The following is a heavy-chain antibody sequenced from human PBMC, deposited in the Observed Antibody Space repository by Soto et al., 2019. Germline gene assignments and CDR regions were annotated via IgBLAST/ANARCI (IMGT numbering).Heavy chain of an antibody. V-gene: IGHV4-39*01. CDR1: GGSISSSSYY. J-gene: IGHJ1*01. D-gene: IGHD2-2*01. CDR3: ARAERDIVLVPAAIAEYFQH. Sequence: PSETLSLTCTVSGGSISSSSYYWGWIRQPPGKGLEWIGSIYYSGSTYYNPSLKSRVTISVDTSKNQFSLKLSSVTAADTAVYYCARAERDIVLVPAAIAEYFQHWGQGTLVTVSS. CDR2: IYYSGST.